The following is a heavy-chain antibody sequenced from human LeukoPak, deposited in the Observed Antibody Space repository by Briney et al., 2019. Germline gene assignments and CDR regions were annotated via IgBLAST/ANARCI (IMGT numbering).Heavy chain of an antibody. CDR3: ARDLYSSGWTDAFDI. D-gene: IGHD6-19*01. Sequence: ASVNVSCKASGYTFTTYAVHWVRQAPGQGLEWMGWINPNSGDTNYSQKLQGRVSMTRDTSINTAYMELSRLTSDDTAVYYCARDLYSSGWTDAFDIWGQGTMVTVSS. CDR1: GYTFTTYA. V-gene: IGHV1-2*02. J-gene: IGHJ3*02. CDR2: INPNSGDT.